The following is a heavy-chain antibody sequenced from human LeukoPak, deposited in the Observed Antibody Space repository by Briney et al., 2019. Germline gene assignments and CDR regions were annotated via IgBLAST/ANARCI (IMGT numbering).Heavy chain of an antibody. Sequence: PSETLSLTCTVSGGSISSYYWSWIRQPPGKGLEWIGCIYHSGSTNYNPSLKSRVTISVDTSKNQFSLKLNSVTAADTAVYYCARNAMYASSGVDYWGQGTLVTVSS. CDR1: GGSISSYY. CDR3: ARNAMYASSGVDY. J-gene: IGHJ4*02. V-gene: IGHV4-59*01. CDR2: IYHSGST. D-gene: IGHD2-2*01.